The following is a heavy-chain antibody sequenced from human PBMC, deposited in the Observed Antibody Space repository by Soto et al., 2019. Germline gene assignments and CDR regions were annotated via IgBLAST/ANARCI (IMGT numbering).Heavy chain of an antibody. CDR1: GFTFTSYA. V-gene: IGHV3-23*01. CDR2: INESGGRT. J-gene: IGHJ5*02. Sequence: EVQLLESGGGLVQPGGSLRLSCAASGFTFTSYAMSWVRQAPGKGLEWVSTINESGGRTYYTDSVKGRFTISRDDSKNTLYLQMNSLRAEDTALYYCAKDARPSSWGQGILVTVSS. CDR3: AKDARPSS.